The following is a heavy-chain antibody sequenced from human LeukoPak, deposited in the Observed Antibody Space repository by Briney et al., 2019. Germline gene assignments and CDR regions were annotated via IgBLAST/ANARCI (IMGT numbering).Heavy chain of an antibody. CDR2: IYHSGST. Sequence: PSETLSLTCAVSGYSISSGYYWGWIRQPPGKGLEWIGSIYHSGSTYYNPSLKSRVTISVDTSKNQFSLKLSSVTAADTAVYYCARQGWFGEIFDYWGQGTLVTVSS. V-gene: IGHV4-38-2*01. CDR1: GYSISSGYY. J-gene: IGHJ4*02. CDR3: ARQGWFGEIFDY. D-gene: IGHD3-10*01.